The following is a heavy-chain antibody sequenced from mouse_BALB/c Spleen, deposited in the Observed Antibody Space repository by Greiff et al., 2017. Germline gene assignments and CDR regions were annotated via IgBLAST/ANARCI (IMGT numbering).Heavy chain of an antibody. CDR2: IYPSDSYT. CDR1: GYTFTSYW. J-gene: IGHJ3*01. D-gene: IGHD2-14*01. Sequence: VQLQQPGAELVRPGASVKLSCKASGYTFTSYWINWVKQRPGQGLEWIGNIYPSDSYTNYNQKFKDKATLTVDKSSSTAYMQLSSPTSEDSAVYYCTRGGYRYGAYWGQGTLVTVSA. CDR3: TRGGYRYGAY. V-gene: IGHV1-69*02.